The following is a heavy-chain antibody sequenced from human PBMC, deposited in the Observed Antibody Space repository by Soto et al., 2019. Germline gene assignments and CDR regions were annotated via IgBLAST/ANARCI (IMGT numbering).Heavy chain of an antibody. D-gene: IGHD2-21*02. V-gene: IGHV4-59*01. CDR2: MYNTGST. CDR1: GGSISSYY. J-gene: IGHJ6*02. Sequence: QVRLQESGPGLVKPSETLSLTCTVSGGSISSYYWSWIRQPPGKGLEWIGYMYNTGSTIYNPSLKSRVTIPVDTSKNRFSLKLNSVTAADTAVYYCARDLWGYCGTDCYPLDVWGQGTTVTVSS. CDR3: ARDLWGYCGTDCYPLDV.